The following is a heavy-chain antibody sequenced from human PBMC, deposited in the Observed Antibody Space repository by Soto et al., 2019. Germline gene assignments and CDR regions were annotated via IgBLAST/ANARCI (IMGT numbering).Heavy chain of an antibody. CDR3: ARGPSMIVVVITPDYYYGMDV. Sequence: GASVKVSCKASGGTFSSYAISWVRQAPGQGLEWMGGIIPTFGTANYAQKFQGRVTITADKSTSTAYMELSSLRSEDTAVYYCARGPSMIVVVITPDYYYGMDVWGQGTTVTVSS. J-gene: IGHJ6*02. D-gene: IGHD3-22*01. V-gene: IGHV1-69*06. CDR1: GGTFSSYA. CDR2: IIPTFGTA.